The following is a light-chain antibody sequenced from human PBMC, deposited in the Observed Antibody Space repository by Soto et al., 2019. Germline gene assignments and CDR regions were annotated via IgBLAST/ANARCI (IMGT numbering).Light chain of an antibody. CDR3: QQRSNWPRT. J-gene: IGKJ1*01. CDR1: QSLLDSDDGNTY. Sequence: EIVVTQTPLSLPVTPGEPASISFRSIQSLLDSDDGNTYLDWYLQKPGQSPQLLIYTLSNRATGIPARFSGSGSGTDFTLTISSLEPEDFAVYYCQQRSNWPRTFGQGTKVDIK. V-gene: IGKV2-40*01. CDR2: TLS.